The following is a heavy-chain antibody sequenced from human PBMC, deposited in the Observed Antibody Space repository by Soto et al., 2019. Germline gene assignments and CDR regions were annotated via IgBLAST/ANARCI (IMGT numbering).Heavy chain of an antibody. CDR1: GFTFTSYA. CDR3: AKWTSYYYDASGYYDY. CDR2: FSVTGSKI. J-gene: IGHJ4*02. V-gene: IGHV3-23*01. Sequence: VQLLESGGGLVQPGGSLRLSCAASGFTFTSYAMSWVRQAPGKGRGGVAAFSVTGSKIYYADSVKGRFTISRDPSNNTLYLQMSSLRDDDTAVYYCAKWTSYYYDASGYYDYWGQGTLVTVSS. D-gene: IGHD3-22*01.